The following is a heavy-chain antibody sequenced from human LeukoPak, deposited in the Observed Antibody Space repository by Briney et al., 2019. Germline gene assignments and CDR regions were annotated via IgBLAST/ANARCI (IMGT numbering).Heavy chain of an antibody. CDR2: ISGSGGST. CDR1: GFTFSTYA. V-gene: IGHV3-23*01. CDR3: AKDRHTAINPIDY. J-gene: IGHJ4*02. Sequence: GGSLRLSCAASGFTFSTYAVNWVRQAPGKGLEWVSAISGSGGSTYYADSVKGRFTISRDNSKNTLYLQMNSLRAEDTAVYYCAKDRHTAINPIDYWGQGTLVTVSS. D-gene: IGHD5-18*01.